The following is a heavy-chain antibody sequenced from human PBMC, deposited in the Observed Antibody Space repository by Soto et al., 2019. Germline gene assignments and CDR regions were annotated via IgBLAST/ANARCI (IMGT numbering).Heavy chain of an antibody. V-gene: IGHV3-23*01. J-gene: IGHJ5*02. CDR1: GFPFSSYA. CDR3: AKDPVGTGTTFWFDP. Sequence: PGGSLRLSCAASGFPFSSYAMSWVRQAPGKGLEWVSAISGSGGSTYYADSVKGRFTISRDNSKNTLYLQMNSLRAEDTAVYYCAKDPVGTGTTFWFDPWGQGTLVTVSS. D-gene: IGHD1-7*01. CDR2: ISGSGGST.